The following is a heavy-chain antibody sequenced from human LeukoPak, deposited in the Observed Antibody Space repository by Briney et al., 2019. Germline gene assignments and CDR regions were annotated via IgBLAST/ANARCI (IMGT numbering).Heavy chain of an antibody. CDR1: GFTFSSYE. Sequence: GGSLRLSCAASGFTFSSYEMNWVRQAPGKGLEWVSYISSSGSTIYYADSVKGRFTISRDNAKNSLYLQMNSLRSDDTAVYYCARAFALGGAMVTSYWFDPWGQGTLVTVSS. CDR3: ARAFALGGAMVTSYWFDP. V-gene: IGHV3-48*03. J-gene: IGHJ5*02. CDR2: ISSSGSTI. D-gene: IGHD5-18*01.